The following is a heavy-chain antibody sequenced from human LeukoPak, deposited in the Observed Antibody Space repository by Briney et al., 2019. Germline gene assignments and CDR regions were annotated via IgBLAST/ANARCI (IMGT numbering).Heavy chain of an antibody. CDR1: GGSISSYY. Sequence: PSETLSLTCTVSGGSISSYYWSWIRQPPGKGLEWIGYIYYSGSTNYNPSLKSRVTISVDTSKNQFSLKLSSVTAADTAVYYCARVDLFPVPGIAAAGHPWFDPWGQGTLVTVSS. J-gene: IGHJ5*02. V-gene: IGHV4-59*01. D-gene: IGHD6-13*01. CDR3: ARVDLFPVPGIAAAGHPWFDP. CDR2: IYYSGST.